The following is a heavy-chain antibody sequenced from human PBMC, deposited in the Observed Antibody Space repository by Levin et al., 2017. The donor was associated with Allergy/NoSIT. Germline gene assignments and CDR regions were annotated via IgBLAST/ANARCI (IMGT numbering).Heavy chain of an antibody. D-gene: IGHD2-2*01. Sequence: SVKVSCKASGGTFSSYAISWVRQAPGQGLEWMGGIIPIFGTANYAQKFQGRVTITADESTSTAYMELSSLRSEDTAVYYCARAPAYQLAYYYYGMDVWGQGTTVTVSS. J-gene: IGHJ6*02. CDR3: ARAPAYQLAYYYYGMDV. CDR1: GGTFSSYA. V-gene: IGHV1-69*13. CDR2: IIPIFGTA.